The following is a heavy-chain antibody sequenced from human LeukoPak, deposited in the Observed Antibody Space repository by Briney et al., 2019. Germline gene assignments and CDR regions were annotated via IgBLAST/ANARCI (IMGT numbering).Heavy chain of an antibody. CDR2: NKPNTGAT. J-gene: IGHJ4*02. Sequence: VSSVKVSCQASGYTFRDNYIHWVRQAPGQRLEWVGWNKPNTGATHYSKRFQGRVTMTRDTSVSTAYMELTSLRSDDTAVYFCAREFRVVMTAFLDYWGQGTLVIVSS. V-gene: IGHV1-2*02. CDR1: GYTFRDNY. D-gene: IGHD2-21*02. CDR3: AREFRVVMTAFLDY.